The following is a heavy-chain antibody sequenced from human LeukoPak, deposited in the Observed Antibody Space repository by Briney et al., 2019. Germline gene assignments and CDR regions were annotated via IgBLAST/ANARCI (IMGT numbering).Heavy chain of an antibody. D-gene: IGHD6-19*01. V-gene: IGHV3-30*03. J-gene: IGHJ4*02. Sequence: GGSLRLSCAASGFTFSSYGMHWVRQAPGKGLEWVAVISYDGSNKYYADSVKGRFTISRDHAKNSLYLPMNSLRAEDTAVYYCARVAVAGNIMLFDCWGQGTLVTVSS. CDR3: ARVAVAGNIMLFDC. CDR1: GFTFSSYG. CDR2: ISYDGSNK.